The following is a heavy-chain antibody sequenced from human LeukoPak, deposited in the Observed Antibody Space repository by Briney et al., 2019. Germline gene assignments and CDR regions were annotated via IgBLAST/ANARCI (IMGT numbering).Heavy chain of an antibody. D-gene: IGHD2-15*01. CDR3: ARAHCSGGSCYLGFDY. V-gene: IGHV1-2*02. Sequence: ASVKVSCKASGYTFTGYYMHWVRQAPGQGLEWMGWINPNSGGTNYAQKFQSRVTMTRDTSISTAYMELSRLRSDDTAVYYCARAHCSGGSCYLGFDYWGQGTLVTVSS. CDR2: INPNSGGT. CDR1: GYTFTGYY. J-gene: IGHJ4*02.